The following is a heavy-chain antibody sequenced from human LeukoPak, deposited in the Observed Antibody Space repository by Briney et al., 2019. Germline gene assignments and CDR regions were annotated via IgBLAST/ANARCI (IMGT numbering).Heavy chain of an antibody. CDR1: GFTFSTYW. CDR3: ARDGWRAINY. J-gene: IGHJ4*02. V-gene: IGHV3-7*01. Sequence: GGSLRLSCEASGFTFSTYWMSWVRQAPGKGLEWVANIKEDGSDKNYVDSVRGRFTISRDNAKNSLYLQMNSLRVEDTAVYYCARDGWRAINYWGQGTLVTVS. CDR2: IKEDGSDK. D-gene: IGHD5-24*01.